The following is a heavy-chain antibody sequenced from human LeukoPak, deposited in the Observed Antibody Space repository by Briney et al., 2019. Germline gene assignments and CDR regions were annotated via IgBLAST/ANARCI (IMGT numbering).Heavy chain of an antibody. CDR3: ARTFDS. CDR1: GFIFCNYE. Sequence: GGSLRLPCAGSGFIFCNYEMNWVRQAPGKGLVWVSYISSSGSNIYYADAVKGRFTFSRDNAKNSLYLQMNSLRAEDTAVYYCARTFDSWGQGTMVTVSS. CDR2: ISSSGSNI. J-gene: IGHJ3*01. V-gene: IGHV3-48*03.